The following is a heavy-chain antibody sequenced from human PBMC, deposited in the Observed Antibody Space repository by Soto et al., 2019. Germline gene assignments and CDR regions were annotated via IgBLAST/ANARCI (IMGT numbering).Heavy chain of an antibody. V-gene: IGHV3-21*01. Sequence: EVHLVESGGGLVKPGGSLRLSCAVSGFTFSSCTMNWVRQAPGKGLEWVSSISPSTRHIYYADSVKGRFTIPRDNAKNSLFLQMNSLRAEDTAVYYCSGCSGGACHQNYGMDVWGQGTTVTVSS. CDR3: SGCSGGACHQNYGMDV. J-gene: IGHJ6*02. CDR2: ISPSTRHI. D-gene: IGHD2-15*01. CDR1: GFTFSSCT.